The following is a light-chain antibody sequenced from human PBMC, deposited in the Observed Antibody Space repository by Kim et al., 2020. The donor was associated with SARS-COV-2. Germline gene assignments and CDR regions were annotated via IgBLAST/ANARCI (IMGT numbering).Light chain of an antibody. J-gene: IGLJ2*01. CDR2: SNN. CDR3: AAWDDSLNVV. V-gene: IGLV1-44*01. CDR1: SSNIGSNT. Sequence: PGQRVTISCSGSSSNIGSNTLNWHQQRPGTAPKLLIYSNNPRPSGVPDRCSGSKYGASASLAISGLESEDEADYHCAAWDDSLNVVFGGGTQLTVL.